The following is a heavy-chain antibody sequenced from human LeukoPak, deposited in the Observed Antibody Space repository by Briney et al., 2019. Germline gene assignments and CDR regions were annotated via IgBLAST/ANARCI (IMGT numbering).Heavy chain of an antibody. D-gene: IGHD1-26*01. CDR1: GFTFSSYA. CDR3: AKRVVVGATSPYSDFQD. V-gene: IGHV3-23*01. Sequence: PGGSLRLSCAASGFTFSSYAMHWVRQAPGKGLEWVSAISGSGVTTHYAGSVKGRFSISRDNSKNTLYLQMDSLRAEDTALYYCAKRVVVGATSPYSDFQDWGQGTLVTVSS. J-gene: IGHJ1*01. CDR2: ISGSGVTT.